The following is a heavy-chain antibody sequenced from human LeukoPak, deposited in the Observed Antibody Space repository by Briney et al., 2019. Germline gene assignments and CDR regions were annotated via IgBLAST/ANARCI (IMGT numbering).Heavy chain of an antibody. CDR3: ARDSSLGY. V-gene: IGHV1-2*02. J-gene: IGHJ4*02. D-gene: IGHD3-16*01. CDR1: GYTFTGYY. Sequence: ASVKVSCKASGYTFTGYYIHWVRQAPGQGLEWMGWIDPNSGGTNYAQKFQGRVTMTRDTSISTAYMELTRLTSDDTAVYYCARDSSLGYWGQGTLVTVSS. CDR2: IDPNSGGT.